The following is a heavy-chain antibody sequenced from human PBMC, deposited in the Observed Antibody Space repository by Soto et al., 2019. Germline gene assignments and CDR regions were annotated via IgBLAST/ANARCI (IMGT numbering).Heavy chain of an antibody. J-gene: IGHJ6*02. CDR1: GGSLSNYG. CDR2: IIPVFGTP. D-gene: IGHD3-22*01. V-gene: IGHV1-69*12. CDR3: ARGDATKIVVTTYYGMDV. Sequence: QVQLVQSGAEVKKPGSSVKVSCKASGGSLSNYGISWVRQAPGQGLEWMGAIIPVFGTPNYAQKFQDRVTSTADESTTRVYMEVRALTSADTALYYCARGDATKIVVTTYYGMDVWGQGTTVTVSS.